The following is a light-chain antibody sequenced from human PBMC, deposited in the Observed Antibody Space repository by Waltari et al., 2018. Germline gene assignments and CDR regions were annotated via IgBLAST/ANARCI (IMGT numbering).Light chain of an antibody. CDR1: QSVGSN. CDR3: QQYDNGPPYT. V-gene: IGKV3-15*01. Sequence: EIVMTQSPATLSVSPGERVTLSCRASQSVGSNLAWYRQKPGQAPRILIYGASTRASGVPAKFSGSGSGTEFTLTISSLQSEDFAIYYCQQYDNGPPYTFGQGTNLEIK. J-gene: IGKJ2*01. CDR2: GAS.